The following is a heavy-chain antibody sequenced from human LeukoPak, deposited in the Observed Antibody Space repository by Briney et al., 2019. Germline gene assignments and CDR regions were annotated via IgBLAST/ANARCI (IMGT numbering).Heavy chain of an antibody. CDR1: GFTFSSYS. D-gene: IGHD3-22*01. V-gene: IGHV3-21*01. CDR3: ARDPSYSDYYDSSGRPDY. J-gene: IGHJ4*02. Sequence: GGSLRLSCAASGFTFSSYSMNWDRQAPGKGLEWVSSISSSSSYIYYADSVKGRFTISRDNAKNSLYLQMNSLRAEDTAVYYCARDPSYSDYYDSSGRPDYWGQGTLVTVSS. CDR2: ISSSSSYI.